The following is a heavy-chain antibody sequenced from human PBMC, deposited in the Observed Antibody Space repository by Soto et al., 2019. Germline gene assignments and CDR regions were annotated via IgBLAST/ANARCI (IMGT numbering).Heavy chain of an antibody. J-gene: IGHJ6*02. CDR1: GFTFNTYG. Sequence: QVQLVESWGGVVQPGGSLRLSCTTSGFTFNTYGMHWVRQAPGKGLEWVAIRCDDGSNKYYADSVKGRFTISRDNSKNTLYLQMNSLRAEDTALYHCARADCTGAYCYSWPFNYGVDVWGQGATVTVSS. CDR3: ARADCTGAYCYSWPFNYGVDV. V-gene: IGHV3-33*08. CDR2: RCDDGSNK. D-gene: IGHD2-15*01.